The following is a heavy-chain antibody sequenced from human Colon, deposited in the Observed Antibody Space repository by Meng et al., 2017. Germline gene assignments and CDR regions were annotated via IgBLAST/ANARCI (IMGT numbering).Heavy chain of an antibody. CDR3: ARDLFLSGLRLAFDY. D-gene: IGHD4-17*01. J-gene: IGHJ4*02. CDR2: IKQDGSEK. V-gene: IGHV3-7*01. Sequence: ESLKISCVTSGFTFSTSWMSWIRQAPGVGLEVVANIKQDGSEKSYVDSVRGRFTISRDNAKNSLYLQMNSLRAEDTAVYYCARDLFLSGLRLAFDYWGQGTPVTVSS. CDR1: GFTFSTSW.